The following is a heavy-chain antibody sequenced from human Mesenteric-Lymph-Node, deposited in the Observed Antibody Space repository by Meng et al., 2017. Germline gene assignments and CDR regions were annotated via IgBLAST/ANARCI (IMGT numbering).Heavy chain of an antibody. CDR3: ASHVIVTGKRGFDF. D-gene: IGHD6-19*01. V-gene: IGHV4-4*02. CDR1: GGSIISSNR. J-gene: IGHJ4*02. CDR2: IYHGESA. Sequence: QLQESGPGLVMPSGTLPLTCAASGGSIISSNRWCWVRQPPGKGLEWIGEIYHGESANYNTSLTKRVTMSVDKSKNHFSLQLTSVTAADTAVYYCASHVIVTGKRGFDFWGQGILVTVSS.